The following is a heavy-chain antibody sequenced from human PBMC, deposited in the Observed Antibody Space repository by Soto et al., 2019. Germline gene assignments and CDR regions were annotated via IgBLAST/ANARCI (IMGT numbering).Heavy chain of an antibody. CDR3: VRGGPVAGPTSSEEYHPFDF. D-gene: IGHD6-19*01. Sequence: QVQLVQSGAEVKKPGASVEVSCRTSGYTFSDHYTHWVRQAPGQGLEWMGWINPNSGGTGYAEKFQGRVTMTRDTSISTAYMELNRLNSDDTAVYYCVRGGPVAGPTSSEEYHPFDFWGQGTLVTVSS. CDR1: GYTFSDHY. J-gene: IGHJ4*02. V-gene: IGHV1-2*02. CDR2: INPNSGGT.